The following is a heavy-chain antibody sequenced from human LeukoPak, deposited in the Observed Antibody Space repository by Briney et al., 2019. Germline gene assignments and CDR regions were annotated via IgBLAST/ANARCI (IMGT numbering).Heavy chain of an antibody. V-gene: IGHV3-73*01. Sequence: PGGSLRLSCAASGFTFSGSAMHWVRQASGKGLEWVGRIRSKANSYATAYAASVKGRFTISRDDSKNTAYLQMNSLKTEDTAVYYCTRRSEYSSGLAKYYYYYMDVWGKGTTVTVSS. D-gene: IGHD6-19*01. CDR2: IRSKANSYAT. J-gene: IGHJ6*03. CDR3: TRRSEYSSGLAKYYYYYMDV. CDR1: GFTFSGSA.